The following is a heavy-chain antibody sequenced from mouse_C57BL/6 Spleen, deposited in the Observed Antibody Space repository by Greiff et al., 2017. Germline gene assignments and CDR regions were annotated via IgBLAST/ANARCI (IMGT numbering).Heavy chain of an antibody. CDR2: ISYDGSN. D-gene: IGHD1-1*01. CDR1: GYSITSGYY. V-gene: IGHV3-6*01. CDR3: AYYGSSSWFAY. J-gene: IGHJ3*01. Sequence: EVQLQESGPGLVKPSQSLSLTCSVTGYSITSGYYWNWIRQFPGNKLEWMGYISYDGSNNYNPSLKNRISITRDTSKNQFFLKLNSVTTEDTATYYCAYYGSSSWFAYWGQGTLVTVSA.